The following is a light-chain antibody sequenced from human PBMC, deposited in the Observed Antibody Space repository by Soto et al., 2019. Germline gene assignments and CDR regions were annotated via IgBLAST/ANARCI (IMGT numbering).Light chain of an antibody. V-gene: IGLV2-8*01. Sequence: ALTQPPSASGSPGQSVTISCTGTSSDIGAYIYVSWYQQHPGKAPKLMISEVSRRPSGVPERFSGSKSGNTASLTVSGLQADDEAHYYCSSYAGSNNFVFGTGTKVTVL. CDR3: SSYAGSNNFV. J-gene: IGLJ1*01. CDR2: EVS. CDR1: SSDIGAYIY.